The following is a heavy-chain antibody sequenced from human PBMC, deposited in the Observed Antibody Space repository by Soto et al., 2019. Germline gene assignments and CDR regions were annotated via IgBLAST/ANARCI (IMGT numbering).Heavy chain of an antibody. D-gene: IGHD5-12*01. J-gene: IGHJ6*02. CDR2: ISGSGGST. CDR3: AKDRGVATINYYYGMDV. V-gene: IGHV3-23*01. CDR1: GFTFSSYA. Sequence: EVQLLESGGGLVQPGGSLRLSCAASGFTFSSYAMSWVRQAPGKGLEWVSAISGSGGSTYYADSVKGRFTISRDNSKNTLYLRMNSLRAEDTAVYYCAKDRGVATINYYYGMDVWGQGTTVTVSS.